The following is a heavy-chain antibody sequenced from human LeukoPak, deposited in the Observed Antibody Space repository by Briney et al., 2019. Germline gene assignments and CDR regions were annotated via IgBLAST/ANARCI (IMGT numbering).Heavy chain of an antibody. Sequence: GGSLRLSCAASGFTFTSNYMTWVRQAPGKGLEWVSIIYDNGDTYYADSVKGRFTVTRDSSKNTVSLEMNSLRVDDTAVYYCVSHSDPLTGYSFDYWGQGTLVTVSS. CDR3: VSHSDPLTGYSFDY. D-gene: IGHD3-9*01. V-gene: IGHV3-53*01. CDR1: GFTFTSNY. CDR2: IYDNGDT. J-gene: IGHJ4*02.